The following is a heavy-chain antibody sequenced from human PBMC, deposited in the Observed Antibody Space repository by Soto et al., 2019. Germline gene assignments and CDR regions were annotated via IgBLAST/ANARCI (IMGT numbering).Heavy chain of an antibody. CDR3: ARQGFGPLHGLVDV. J-gene: IGHJ6*02. V-gene: IGHV4-59*08. CDR1: GGSISSYY. CDR2: VHHSWGS. Sequence: QVQLQESGPGLVKPSETLSLSCTVSGGSISSYYWSWFRQSPGKRMEWIVYVHHSWGSSYNPSLQSRVAISLDPSKSQFSLKVTSVTATDTAVYYCARQGFGPLHGLVDVWGQGTTVTVSS. D-gene: IGHD3-10*01.